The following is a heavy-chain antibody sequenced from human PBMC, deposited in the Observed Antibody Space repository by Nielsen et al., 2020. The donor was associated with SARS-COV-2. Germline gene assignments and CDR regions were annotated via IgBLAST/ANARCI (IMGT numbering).Heavy chain of an antibody. CDR1: GFILSEYA. J-gene: IGHJ4*02. Sequence: GGSLRLSCAASGFILSEYAMDWVRQAPGKGLEWVANIWFDGGNEYYAESVKGRFTMSRDNGKNSLYLQMNTLRSEDTALYYCTRGFYSQSDCWGQGTLVTVSS. CDR2: IWFDGGNE. CDR3: TRGFYSQSDC. D-gene: IGHD2-15*01. V-gene: IGHV3-33*08.